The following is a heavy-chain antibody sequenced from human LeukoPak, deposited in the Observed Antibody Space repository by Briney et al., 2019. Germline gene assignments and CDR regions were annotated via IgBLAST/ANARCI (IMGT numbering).Heavy chain of an antibody. Sequence: SETLSLTCTVSGGSISNNYWNWIRQPPGKGLEWIGYIFDSGRTNYNPSLKGRVTISVDMSKNQVSLKLISVTAADTAVYYCARSSPYSRLSGRGFDFDYWGQGTLVTVSS. V-gene: IGHV4-59*01. J-gene: IGHJ4*02. CDR1: GGSISNNY. D-gene: IGHD6-6*01. CDR2: IFDSGRT. CDR3: ARSSPYSRLSGRGFDFDY.